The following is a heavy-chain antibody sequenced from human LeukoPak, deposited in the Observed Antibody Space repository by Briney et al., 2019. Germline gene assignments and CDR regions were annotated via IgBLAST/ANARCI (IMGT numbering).Heavy chain of an antibody. CDR2: INPNSGGT. Sequence: ASVKVSCKASGYTFTGYYMHWVRQAPGQGLEWMGWINPNSGGTNYAQKFQGRVTMTRDTSISTAYMELSRLRSDDTAVYYCARDRRYCSSTSCHQPLDPWGQGTLVTVSS. CDR1: GYTFTGYY. CDR3: ARDRRYCSSTSCHQPLDP. V-gene: IGHV1-2*02. D-gene: IGHD2-2*01. J-gene: IGHJ5*02.